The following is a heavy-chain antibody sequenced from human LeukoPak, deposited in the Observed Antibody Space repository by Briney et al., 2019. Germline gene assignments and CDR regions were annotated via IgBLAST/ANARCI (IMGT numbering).Heavy chain of an antibody. CDR1: GFTFSDYY. Sequence: GSLRLSCAASGFTFSDYYMSWLRQAPGKGLEWVSYISSSGSTKYYADSVKGRFTISWDNPKTSLHLQMNSLRPQDTALYYCARFISSSGGFDCWGQGTLVTVSS. CDR3: ARFISSSGGFDC. D-gene: IGHD6-6*01. CDR2: ISSSGSTK. J-gene: IGHJ4*02. V-gene: IGHV3-11*04.